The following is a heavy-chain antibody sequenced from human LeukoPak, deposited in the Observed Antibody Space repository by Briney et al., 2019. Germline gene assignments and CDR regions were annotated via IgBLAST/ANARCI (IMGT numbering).Heavy chain of an antibody. V-gene: IGHV3-23*01. Sequence: GGSLRLSCTASGFTFSSYAMTWVRQAPGKGLEWVSTISNSGGSTYYADSVKGRFTISRDNSKNTLYLQMNSLRAEDTALYYCAKGLERESRLDSWGQGTLVTVSS. CDR1: GFTFSSYA. J-gene: IGHJ4*02. CDR2: ISNSGGST. CDR3: AKGLERESRLDS. D-gene: IGHD1-1*01.